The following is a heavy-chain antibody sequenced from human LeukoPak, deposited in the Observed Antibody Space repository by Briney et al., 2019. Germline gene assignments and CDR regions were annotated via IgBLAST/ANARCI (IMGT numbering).Heavy chain of an antibody. Sequence: ASVKVSCKASGYIFTSYGITWVRQAPGQGLEWMGWISTYNGDTNYAQNLQGRVTMTTDTSTSTAYMDPRSLRSDDTAVYYCARDTGSSPGDYWGQGTLVTVSS. CDR2: ISTYNGDT. V-gene: IGHV1-18*01. CDR1: GYIFTSYG. J-gene: IGHJ4*02. CDR3: ARDTGSSPGDY. D-gene: IGHD1-26*01.